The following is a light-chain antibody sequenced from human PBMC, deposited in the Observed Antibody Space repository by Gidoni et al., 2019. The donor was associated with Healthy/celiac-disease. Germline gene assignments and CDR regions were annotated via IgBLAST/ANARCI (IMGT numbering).Light chain of an antibody. Sequence: QSPLTQPASVSGSPVHSITISCTGTSSDVGGYNYFSWYQQHPGKAPKLMIYEVSNRPSGVSNRFSGSKSGNTASLTISGLQAEDEADYYCSSYTSSSTPVFGGGTKLTVL. CDR1: SSDVGGYNY. CDR3: SSYTSSSTPV. CDR2: EVS. J-gene: IGLJ2*01. V-gene: IGLV2-14*01.